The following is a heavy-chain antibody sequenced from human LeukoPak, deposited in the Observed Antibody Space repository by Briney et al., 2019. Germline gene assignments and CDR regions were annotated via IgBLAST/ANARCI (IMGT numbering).Heavy chain of an antibody. D-gene: IGHD3-10*01. Sequence: GGSLRLSCAASGFTFSTYGMSWVRQAPGKGLEWVSGISGSGGATYYADSVKGRFTVSRDDPHNTLYLQMNSVRAEDTAVYFCARGGVDHYGSGTYYLMYYFDHWGQGALVTVSS. CDR1: GFTFSTYG. V-gene: IGHV3-23*01. J-gene: IGHJ4*02. CDR2: ISGSGGAT. CDR3: ARGGVDHYGSGTYYLMYYFDH.